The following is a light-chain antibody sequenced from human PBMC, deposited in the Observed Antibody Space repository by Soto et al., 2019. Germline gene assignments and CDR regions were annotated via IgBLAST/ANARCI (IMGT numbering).Light chain of an antibody. V-gene: IGKV3-11*01. J-gene: IGKJ1*01. CDR2: DAS. CDR1: QRVSSY. CDR3: QQRRNLPCT. Sequence: EIVLTQSPATLSLSPGERATLSCRASQRVSSYLAWYQHKPGQAPSLLIYDASNMATVIPARFSGSGSGTDVTLTISSLEPEYVAVYYCQQRRNLPCTLGQGTTVEIK.